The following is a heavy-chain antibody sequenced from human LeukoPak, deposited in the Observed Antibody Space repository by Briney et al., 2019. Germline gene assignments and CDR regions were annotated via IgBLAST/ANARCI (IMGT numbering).Heavy chain of an antibody. CDR1: GASISSWY. CDR3: ARETSLAGFASGLGFNY. Sequence: SETLSLTCTVSGASISSWYWSWIRQPPGKGLEWIGYIYGSGNTNYNPSLKSRVTMSIDTSKNQFSLKLTSVTAAGTATYYCARETSLAGFASGLGFNYWGQGILVTVSS. CDR2: IYGSGNT. D-gene: IGHD6-19*01. J-gene: IGHJ4*02. V-gene: IGHV4-59*01.